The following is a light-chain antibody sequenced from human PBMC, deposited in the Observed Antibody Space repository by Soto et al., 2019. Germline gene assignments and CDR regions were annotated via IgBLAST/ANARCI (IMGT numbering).Light chain of an antibody. J-gene: IGKJ5*01. V-gene: IGKV1-5*01. CDR1: QSISSW. Sequence: DIKMTQSPSTLSASVGDRVTITCRASQSISSWLAWYQQKPGKAPKLLIHDATSLESGVPSRFSGSGSGTEFTLTISSLQPDDFATYYCQQANSFPITFGQGTRLEIK. CDR2: DAT. CDR3: QQANSFPIT.